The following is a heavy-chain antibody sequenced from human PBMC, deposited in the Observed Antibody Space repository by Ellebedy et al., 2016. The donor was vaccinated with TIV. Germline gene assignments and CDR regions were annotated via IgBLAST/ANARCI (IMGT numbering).Heavy chain of an antibody. CDR1: GFTFSNYW. D-gene: IGHD2-2*02. CDR2: IKQDGSEI. J-gene: IGHJ6*02. V-gene: IGHV3-7*03. CDR3: ARDAYPYAMDV. Sequence: PGGSLRLSCAVSGFTFSNYWMSWARQAPGKGLEWVATIKQDGSEIHYVDSVKGRFTISSYNAKNSLYLKMKSLRVEDTALYYCARDAYPYAMDVWGQGTTVTVSS.